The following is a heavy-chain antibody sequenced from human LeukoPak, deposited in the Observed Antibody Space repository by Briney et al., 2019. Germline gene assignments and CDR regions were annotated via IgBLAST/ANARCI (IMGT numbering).Heavy chain of an antibody. V-gene: IGHV4-31*03. CDR2: IYYSGST. Sequence: SETLSLTCTVSGASVSSGGYYWSWIRQHPGKGLEWIGYIYYSGSTYYNPSLKSRVTISVDTSKNQFSLKLSSVTAADTAVYYCARVAIDMLVVTAPLFDIWAKGQWSPSLQ. J-gene: IGHJ3*02. D-gene: IGHD2-21*02. CDR1: GASVSSGGYY. CDR3: ARVAIDMLVVTAPLFDI.